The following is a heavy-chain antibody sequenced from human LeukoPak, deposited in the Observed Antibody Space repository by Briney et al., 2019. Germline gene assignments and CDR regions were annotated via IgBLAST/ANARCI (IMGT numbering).Heavy chain of an antibody. V-gene: IGHV1-3*01. CDR3: AAGIVATTDDY. D-gene: IGHD5-12*01. CDR1: GYTFTSYG. Sequence: GASVKVSCKASGYTFTSYGISWVRQAPGQGLEWMGWINAGNGNTKYSQKFQGRVTITRDTSASTAYMELSSLRSEDTAVYYCAAGIVATTDDYWGQGTLVTVSS. J-gene: IGHJ4*02. CDR2: INAGNGNT.